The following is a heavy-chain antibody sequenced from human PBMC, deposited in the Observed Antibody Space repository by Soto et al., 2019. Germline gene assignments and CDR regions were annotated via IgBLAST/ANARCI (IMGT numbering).Heavy chain of an antibody. D-gene: IGHD4-17*01. CDR1: GGSISSGGYY. CDR2: IYYSGST. J-gene: IGHJ3*02. V-gene: IGHV4-31*03. CDR3: ARDCLEGYGDHLPAGAFDI. Sequence: QVQLQESGPGLVKPSQTLSLTCTVSGGSISSGGYYWSWIRQHPGKGLEWIGYIYYSGSTYYNPSLKSRVTITVDTSKNQFSLKLSSVTAADTAVYYCARDCLEGYGDHLPAGAFDIWGQGTMVTVSS.